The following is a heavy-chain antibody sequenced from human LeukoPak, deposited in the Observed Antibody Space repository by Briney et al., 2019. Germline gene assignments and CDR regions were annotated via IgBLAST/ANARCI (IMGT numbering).Heavy chain of an antibody. CDR1: GFTFSSYW. V-gene: IGHV3-7*01. CDR3: ARMYGDYLGY. Sequence: GRSLRLSCVASGFTFSSYWMTCVRQAPGKWLEWVANIKTDGSQIYYVDSVKGRFTISRDNAKNSLYLQMNSLRAEDTAVFYCARMYGDYLGYWGQGTLVTVFS. D-gene: IGHD4-17*01. J-gene: IGHJ4*02. CDR2: IKTDGSQI.